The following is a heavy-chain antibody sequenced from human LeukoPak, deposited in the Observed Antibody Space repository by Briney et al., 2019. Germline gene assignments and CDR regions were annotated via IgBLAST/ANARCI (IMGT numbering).Heavy chain of an antibody. CDR3: AIPLDLIYGEGNWFDP. V-gene: IGHV1-18*01. CDR2: ISAYNGNT. Sequence: ASVKVSCKASGYTFTSYGISWVRQAPGQGLEWMGWISAYNGNTNYAQKLQSRVTMTTDTSTSTANMELRSVRSDDTAVYYCAIPLDLIYGEGNWFDPWGQGTLVTVSS. CDR1: GYTFTSYG. D-gene: IGHD4-17*01. J-gene: IGHJ5*02.